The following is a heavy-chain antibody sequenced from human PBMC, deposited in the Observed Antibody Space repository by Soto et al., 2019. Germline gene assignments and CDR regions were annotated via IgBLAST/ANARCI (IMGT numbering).Heavy chain of an antibody. CDR3: AKVLGYCSSSSCSREAYYYYGMDV. D-gene: IGHD2-2*01. CDR2: ISYDGSNK. J-gene: IGHJ6*02. V-gene: IGHV3-30*18. Sequence: QVQLVESGGGVVQPGRSQRLSCAASGFTFSSYGMHWVRQAPGRGLEWVAVISYDGSNKYYADSVKGRFTISRDNPKNTLYLQMNSLRAEDTAVYYCAKVLGYCSSSSCSREAYYYYGMDVWGQGTTVTVSS. CDR1: GFTFSSYG.